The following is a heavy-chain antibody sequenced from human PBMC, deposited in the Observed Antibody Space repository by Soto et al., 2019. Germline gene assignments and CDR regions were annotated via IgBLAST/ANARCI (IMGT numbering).Heavy chain of an antibody. J-gene: IGHJ6*01. CDR1: GGSISSGGYS. Sequence: SETLGVACVFSGGSISSGGYSWSWIRQPPGKGLEWIGYIYHSGSTYYNPSLKSRVTISVDRSKNQFSLKLSSVTAADTAVYYCARGFGYDILTGSTYGMDVWGQGTTVTVSS. V-gene: IGHV4-30-2*01. CDR2: IYHSGST. CDR3: ARGFGYDILTGSTYGMDV. D-gene: IGHD3-9*01.